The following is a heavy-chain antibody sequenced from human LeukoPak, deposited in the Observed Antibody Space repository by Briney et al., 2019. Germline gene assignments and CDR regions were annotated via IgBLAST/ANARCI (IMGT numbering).Heavy chain of an antibody. CDR3: ARYADGIFY. CDR2: VNGDGTGT. V-gene: IGHV3-74*01. CDR1: GFTFSSSW. J-gene: IGHJ4*02. D-gene: IGHD1-14*01. Sequence: GGSLRLSCAASGFTFSSSWMHWVRQAPGKGLIWVSRVNGDGTGTIYADSVKGRFTISRDNAKNTLYLQMNSLRAEDTAVCYCARYADGIFYWGQGTLVTVSS.